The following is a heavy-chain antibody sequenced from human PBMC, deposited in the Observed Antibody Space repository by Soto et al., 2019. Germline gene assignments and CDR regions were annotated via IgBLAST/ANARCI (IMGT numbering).Heavy chain of an antibody. CDR2: ISADGSAA. V-gene: IGHV3-74*01. D-gene: IGHD1-1*01. Sequence: PGGSLRLSCAASQFVFSNSWMHWVRQVPGKGLIWVSRISADGSAATYTDSVKGRFTISRDNTRSTLYLDMNSLRVDDTAIYYFARAYKWRQMSLNVFDLWGQGTMVTVS. J-gene: IGHJ3*01. CDR3: ARAYKWRQMSLNVFDL. CDR1: QFVFSNSW.